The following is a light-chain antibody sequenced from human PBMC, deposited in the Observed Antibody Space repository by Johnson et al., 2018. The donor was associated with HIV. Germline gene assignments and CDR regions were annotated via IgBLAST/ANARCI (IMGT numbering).Light chain of an antibody. Sequence: QSVLTQPPSVSAAPGRWVTVSCSGTTSNIGDHSVSWFQHLPGAAPKLLIYENNKRPSGIPDRFSGSKSGTSATLGITGLQPGDEADYYCGTWDSSLSAGNYVFGTGTKVNVL. CDR1: TSNIGDHS. J-gene: IGLJ1*01. CDR2: ENN. V-gene: IGLV1-51*02. CDR3: GTWDSSLSAGNYV.